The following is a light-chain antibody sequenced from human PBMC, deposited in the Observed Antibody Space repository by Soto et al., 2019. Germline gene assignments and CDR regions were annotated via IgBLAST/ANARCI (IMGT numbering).Light chain of an antibody. CDR3: CSYTDSITRYG. Sequence: QSALTQPASVSGSPGQSITISCTGTSSDVGGYNYVSWYQQHPGKAPKLMIYDVSNRPSGVSNRFSGSKSGNTASLTISGLQAEDEADYYCCSYTDSITRYGFRTGTKLTVL. CDR1: SSDVGGYNY. J-gene: IGLJ1*01. CDR2: DVS. V-gene: IGLV2-14*01.